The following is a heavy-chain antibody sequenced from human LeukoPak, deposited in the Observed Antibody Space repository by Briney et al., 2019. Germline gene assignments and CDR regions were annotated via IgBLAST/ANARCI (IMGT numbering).Heavy chain of an antibody. CDR1: GYTFTGYY. V-gene: IGHV1-2*02. D-gene: IGHD6-19*01. CDR2: INPNSGST. J-gene: IGHJ5*02. Sequence: SVKLSCKASGYTFTGYYMHWERQAPGQGLEWMGWINPNSGSTNYAQKFQVRVTMTRDTSISTAYMELSRLRSDVTVVYYCARERVGIAVAGTSSTGFDPWGQGTLVTVSS. CDR3: ARERVGIAVAGTSSTGFDP.